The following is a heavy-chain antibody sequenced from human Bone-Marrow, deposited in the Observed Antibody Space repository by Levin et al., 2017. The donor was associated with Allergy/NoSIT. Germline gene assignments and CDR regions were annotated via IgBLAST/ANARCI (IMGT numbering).Heavy chain of an antibody. D-gene: IGHD2-21*01. CDR2: ISSSSTTK. V-gene: IGHV3-48*01. CDR3: ARVGIPNNYYYMDV. J-gene: IGHJ6*03. Sequence: AGGSLRLSCAASGFTFGSFSMIWVRQAPGKGLEWVSYISSSSTTKYYADSMKGRFTISRDNAKNSLYLQMNSLRAEDTAVYYCARVGIPNNYYYMDVWGTGTTVTVSS. CDR1: GFTFGSFS.